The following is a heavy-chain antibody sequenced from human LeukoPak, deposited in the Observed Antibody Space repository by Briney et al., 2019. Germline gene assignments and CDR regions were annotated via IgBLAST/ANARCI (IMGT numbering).Heavy chain of an antibody. D-gene: IGHD5-18*01. J-gene: IGHJ4*02. CDR3: AKDQAVDTAMVFDY. CDR1: GLTFSSYA. Sequence: GGSLRLSCAASGLTFSSYAMSWVRQAPGKGLEGVSAFSGSGGSTYYADSVKGRFTISRDNSKNTLYLQMNSLRAEDTAVYYCAKDQAVDTAMVFDYWGQGTLVTVSS. V-gene: IGHV3-23*01. CDR2: FSGSGGST.